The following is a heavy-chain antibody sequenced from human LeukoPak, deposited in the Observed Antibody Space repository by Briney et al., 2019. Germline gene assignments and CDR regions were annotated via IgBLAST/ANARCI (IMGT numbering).Heavy chain of an antibody. CDR1: GFTFSSYA. Sequence: GGSLRLSCATSGFTFSSYAMSWVRQAPGKGLEWVSAISGSGGSTYYADSVKGHFTISRDNSRNTLYLQMSSLRAEDTAVYYCAKGGDGYNYENFLHWGQGALVTVSS. J-gene: IGHJ1*01. CDR2: ISGSGGST. V-gene: IGHV3-23*01. CDR3: AKGGDGYNYENFLH. D-gene: IGHD5-24*01.